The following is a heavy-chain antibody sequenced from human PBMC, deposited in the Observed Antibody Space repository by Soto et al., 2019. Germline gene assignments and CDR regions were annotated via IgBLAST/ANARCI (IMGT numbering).Heavy chain of an antibody. D-gene: IGHD2-15*01. CDR1: GFTFDNYA. CDR3: AKADGS. V-gene: IGHV3-9*01. CDR2: ISWNSGSI. Sequence: EVQLVESGGGLVQPGRSLRLSCAASGFTFDNYAMHGVRQAPGKGLEWVSGISWNSGSIGYADSVKGRFTISRDNAKNSLYLQMNSLRAEDTALYYCAKADGSWGQGTLVTVSS. J-gene: IGHJ4*02.